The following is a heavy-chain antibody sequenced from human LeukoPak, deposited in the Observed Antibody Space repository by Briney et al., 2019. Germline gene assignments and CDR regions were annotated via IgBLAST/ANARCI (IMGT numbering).Heavy chain of an antibody. J-gene: IGHJ4*02. Sequence: SETLSLTCTVSGYSISSGYYWGWIRQPPGKGLEWIGSIYHSGSTYYNPSLKSRVTISVDRSKNQFSLKLSSVTAADTAVYYCARADYYGRGGLDYWGQGTLVTVSS. D-gene: IGHD3-10*01. CDR2: IYHSGST. V-gene: IGHV4-38-2*02. CDR3: ARADYYGRGGLDY. CDR1: GYSISSGYY.